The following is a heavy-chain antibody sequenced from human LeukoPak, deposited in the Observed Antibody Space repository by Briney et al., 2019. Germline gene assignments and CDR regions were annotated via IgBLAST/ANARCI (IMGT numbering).Heavy chain of an antibody. CDR3: AKEFGDYVWGSYRY. V-gene: IGHV3-21*01. CDR1: EFTFSSYT. CDR2: ISSSSYYI. Sequence: GGSLRLSCAASEFTFSSYTMNWVRQAPGKGLEWVSSISSSSYYIYYADSVKGRFTISRDNAKNSLYLQMNSLRAEDTAVYYCAKEFGDYVWGSYRYWGQGTLVTVSS. J-gene: IGHJ4*02. D-gene: IGHD3-16*02.